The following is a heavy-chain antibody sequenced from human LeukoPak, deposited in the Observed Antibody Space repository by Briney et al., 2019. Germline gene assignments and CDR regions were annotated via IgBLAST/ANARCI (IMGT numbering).Heavy chain of an antibody. CDR2: IYSGGST. Sequence: PGGSLRLSCAASGFTFSSYAMSWVRQAPGKGLEWVSVIYSGGSTYYADSVKGRFTISRDNSKNTLYLQMNSLRAEDTAVYYCARDRPHSSSPAFEYWGQGTLVTVSS. V-gene: IGHV3-66*01. J-gene: IGHJ4*02. CDR3: ARDRPHSSSPAFEY. D-gene: IGHD6-6*01. CDR1: GFTFSSYA.